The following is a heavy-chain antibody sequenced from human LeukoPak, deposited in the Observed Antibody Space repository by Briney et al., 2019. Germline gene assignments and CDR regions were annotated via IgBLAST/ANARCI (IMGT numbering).Heavy chain of an antibody. J-gene: IGHJ4*02. CDR3: AKNYYDSSGYYWGFHFPGVYLDY. D-gene: IGHD3-22*01. CDR2: INPNSGGT. V-gene: IGHV1-2*02. CDR1: GYTFTGYY. Sequence: GASVKVSCKASGYTFTGYYMHWVRQAPGQGLEWMGWINPNSGGTNYAQKFQGRVTMTRDTSISTAYMELSRLRSDDTAVYYCAKNYYDSSGYYWGFHFPGVYLDYWGQGTLVTVSS.